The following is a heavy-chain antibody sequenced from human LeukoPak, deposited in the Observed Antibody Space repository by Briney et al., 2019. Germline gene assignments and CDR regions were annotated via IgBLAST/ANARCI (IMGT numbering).Heavy chain of an antibody. Sequence: ASVKVSCKASGYTFTSYAMNWGRQAPGQGLEWMGWISAYNGNTNYAQKLQGRVTMTTDTSTSTAYMELRSLRSDDTAVYYCARDGGDGYNWTNDYWGQGTLVTVSS. V-gene: IGHV1-18*01. CDR1: GYTFTSYA. CDR3: ARDGGDGYNWTNDY. J-gene: IGHJ4*02. D-gene: IGHD5-24*01. CDR2: ISAYNGNT.